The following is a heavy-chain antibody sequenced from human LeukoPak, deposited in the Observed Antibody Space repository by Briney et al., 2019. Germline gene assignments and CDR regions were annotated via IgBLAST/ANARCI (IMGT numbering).Heavy chain of an antibody. CDR2: ISGSSAYI. J-gene: IGHJ4*02. D-gene: IGHD1-14*01. Sequence: GGSLRLSCAASGVTFSTYSMNWVRQAPGKGLEWVSSISGSSAYIYSADSVKGRFTISRDNANNALYLQMNNLRAEDTAVYYCARDQKSGSGRHFDYWGQGTLVTVSS. CDR3: ARDQKSGSGRHFDY. V-gene: IGHV3-21*01. CDR1: GVTFSTYS.